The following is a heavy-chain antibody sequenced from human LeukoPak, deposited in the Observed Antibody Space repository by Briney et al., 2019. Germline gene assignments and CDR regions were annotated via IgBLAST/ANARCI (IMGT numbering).Heavy chain of an antibody. Sequence: PGGSLRLSCAASGFTFDDYAMHWVRQAPGKGLEWVSGISWNSGSIGYADSVKGRFTISRDNAKNSLYLQMNSLRAEATALYYCAKDGDGYNPPYFDYWGQGTLVTVSS. CDR3: AKDGDGYNPPYFDY. J-gene: IGHJ4*02. D-gene: IGHD5-24*01. V-gene: IGHV3-9*01. CDR2: ISWNSGSI. CDR1: GFTFDDYA.